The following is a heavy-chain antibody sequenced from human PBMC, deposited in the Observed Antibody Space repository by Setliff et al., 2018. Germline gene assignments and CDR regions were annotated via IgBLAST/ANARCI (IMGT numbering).Heavy chain of an antibody. J-gene: IGHJ4*02. CDR2: ISVYNGKT. V-gene: IGHV1-18*01. CDR3: ATEKFPGDWGDY. CDR1: GYTFTSYA. D-gene: IGHD2-21*01. Sequence: GASVKVSCKASGYTFTSYAMHWVRQAPGQRLEWMGWISVYNGKTKYAQKFQGRVTMTTDTSTRTAYMEVTSLRSDDTAVYYCATEKFPGDWGDYWGQGTLVT.